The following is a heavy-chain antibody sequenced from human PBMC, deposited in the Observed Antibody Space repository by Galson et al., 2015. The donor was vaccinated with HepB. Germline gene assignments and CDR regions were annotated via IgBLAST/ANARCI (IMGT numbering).Heavy chain of an antibody. D-gene: IGHD4-17*01. J-gene: IGHJ2*01. Sequence: TLSLTCTVSGGSISSGDYYWSWIRQPPGKGLEWIGYIYYSGSTYYNPSLKSRVTISVDTSKNQFSVKLSSVTAADTAVYYCANLGAYGDYGDWYFDLWGRGTLVTVSS. CDR2: IYYSGST. CDR3: ANLGAYGDYGDWYFDL. V-gene: IGHV4-30-4*01. CDR1: GGSISSGDYY.